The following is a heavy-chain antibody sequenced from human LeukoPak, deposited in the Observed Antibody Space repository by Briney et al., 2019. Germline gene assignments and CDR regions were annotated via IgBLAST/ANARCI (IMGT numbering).Heavy chain of an antibody. CDR1: GXTFSTYW. Sequence: GGSLRLSCAASGXTFSTYWMHWVRQAPGKGQEWVSRINPDGITTTCADSVKGRFTISRDNAKNTLFLQMNSLRAEDTAVYYCARDYYYGMDVWGQGTTITVSS. V-gene: IGHV3-74*01. CDR2: INPDGITT. J-gene: IGHJ6*02. CDR3: ARDYYYGMDV.